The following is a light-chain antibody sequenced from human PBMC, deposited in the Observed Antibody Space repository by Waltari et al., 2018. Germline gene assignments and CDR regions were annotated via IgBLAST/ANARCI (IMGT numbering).Light chain of an antibody. J-gene: IGLJ3*02. CDR3: SSYSSSTTRV. CDR1: SSDFGSYKY. CDR2: DVS. Sequence: SALTQPASVSGSPGQSVSISCTGTSSDFGSYKYVSWYQPHPGKAPKLIIYDVSDRPSGVSDRFSGSKSGNTASLIISGLQAEDEADYYCSSYSSSTTRVFGGGTKLTVL. V-gene: IGLV2-14*03.